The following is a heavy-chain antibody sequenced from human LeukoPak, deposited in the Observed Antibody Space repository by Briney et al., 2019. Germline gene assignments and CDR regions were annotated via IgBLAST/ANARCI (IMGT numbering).Heavy chain of an antibody. V-gene: IGHV3-74*01. D-gene: IGHD6-13*01. CDR1: GFTFSSYW. Sequence: GGSLRLSCAASGFTFSSYWMHWVRQAPGKGLVWVSCINSGGSSTSYADSVKGRFTISRDNAKNTLYLPMNSLKAKDTAVYYCARVLSSSRYESYYYYYMDVWGKGTTVTISS. J-gene: IGHJ6*03. CDR3: ARVLSSSRYESYYYYYMDV. CDR2: INSGGSST.